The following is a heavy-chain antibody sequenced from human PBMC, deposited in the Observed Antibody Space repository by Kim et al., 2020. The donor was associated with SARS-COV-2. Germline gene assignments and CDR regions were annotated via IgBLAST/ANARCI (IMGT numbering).Heavy chain of an antibody. D-gene: IGHD3-10*01. CDR1: GFTFSSYA. J-gene: IGHJ4*02. V-gene: IGHV3-23*01. CDR2: ISGSGGST. CDR3: AKGEYYYGSGSYYNPPDFDY. Sequence: GGSLRLSCAASGFTFSSYAMSWVRQAPGKGLEWVSAISGSGGSTYYADSVKGRFTISRDNSKNTLYLQMNSLRAEDTAVYYCAKGEYYYGSGSYYNPPDFDYWGQGTLVTVSS.